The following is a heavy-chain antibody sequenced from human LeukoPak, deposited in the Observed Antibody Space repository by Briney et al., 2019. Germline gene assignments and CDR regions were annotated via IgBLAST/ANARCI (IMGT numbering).Heavy chain of an antibody. J-gene: IGHJ5*02. CDR3: ARDPEEWQWLVRGWFDP. CDR2: ISYDGSNK. Sequence: GGSLRLSCAASGFTFSSYAMHWVRQAPGKGLEWVAVISYDGSNKYYADSVKGRFTISRDNSKNTLYLQMNSLRAEDTAVYYCARDPEEWQWLVRGWFDPWGQGTLVTVSS. CDR1: GFTFSSYA. D-gene: IGHD6-19*01. V-gene: IGHV3-30*04.